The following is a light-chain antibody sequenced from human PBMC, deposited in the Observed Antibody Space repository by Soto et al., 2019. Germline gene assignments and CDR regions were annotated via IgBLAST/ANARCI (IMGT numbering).Light chain of an antibody. Sequence: EIVLTQSPATLSLSPGERATLSCRASQSVSSYLAWYQQKPGQAPRLLIYDASNRATGIPARFSGSGSGTDFTLTISSLEPEDFAVYYCQQRSNWPWTFGQAPKV. CDR3: QQRSNWPWT. J-gene: IGKJ1*01. CDR2: DAS. V-gene: IGKV3-11*01. CDR1: QSVSSY.